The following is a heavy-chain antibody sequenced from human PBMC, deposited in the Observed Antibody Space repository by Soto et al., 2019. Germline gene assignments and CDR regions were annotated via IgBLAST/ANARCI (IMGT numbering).Heavy chain of an antibody. Sequence: SETLSLTCTVSGVSVSSGSFYWAWIRQPPGKGLEWIGFGSYSGTTNYKPSLKSRVTISVDTSRSQISLKVSSLTAADTAVYYCARGATVTKYDYWGQGTLVTVSS. D-gene: IGHD4-17*01. J-gene: IGHJ4*02. CDR3: ARGATVTKYDY. V-gene: IGHV4-61*01. CDR1: GVSVSSGSFY. CDR2: GSYSGTT.